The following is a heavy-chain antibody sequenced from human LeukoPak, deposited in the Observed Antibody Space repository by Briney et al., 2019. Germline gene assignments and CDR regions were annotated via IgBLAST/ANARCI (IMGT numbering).Heavy chain of an antibody. V-gene: IGHV1-2*02. CDR2: INPNSGGT. J-gene: IGHJ4*02. CDR1: GYTFTGYY. Sequence: ASVKVSCKASGYTFTGYYMHWVRQAPGQGLEWMGWINPNSGGTNYAQKFLGRVTMTRDTSISTAYMELSRLRSDDTAVYYCARVRSIFGVGIPGDYWGQGTLVTVSS. CDR3: ARVRSIFGVGIPGDY. D-gene: IGHD3-3*01.